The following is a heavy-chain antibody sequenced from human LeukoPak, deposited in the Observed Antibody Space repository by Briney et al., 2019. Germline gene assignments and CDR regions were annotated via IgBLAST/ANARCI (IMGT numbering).Heavy chain of an antibody. V-gene: IGHV4-34*01. Sequence: SETLSLTCAVYGGSFSGYYWSWIRQPPGKGLEWIGEINHSGSTNYNPSLKSRVTISVDTSKNQFSLKLSSVTAADTAVYYCARGSGIVVVPAASYYYYYGMDVWGQGTTVTVSS. D-gene: IGHD2-2*01. CDR2: INHSGST. CDR3: ARGSGIVVVPAASYYYYYGMDV. CDR1: GGSFSGYY. J-gene: IGHJ6*02.